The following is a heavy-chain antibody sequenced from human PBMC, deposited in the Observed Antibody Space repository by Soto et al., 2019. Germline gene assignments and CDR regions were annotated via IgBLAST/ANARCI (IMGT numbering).Heavy chain of an antibody. V-gene: IGHV1-69*13. Sequence: GASVKVSCKTSGGTFSTYVISWMRQAPGQGPEWMGGIIPFSGKANYAQKFQGRVTITADESTSTAYMELSSLRFEDTAVYYCAREGGAAAGRMDVWGQGTKVTVSS. J-gene: IGHJ6*02. CDR3: AREGGAAAGRMDV. CDR1: GGTFSTYV. D-gene: IGHD6-13*01. CDR2: IIPFSGKA.